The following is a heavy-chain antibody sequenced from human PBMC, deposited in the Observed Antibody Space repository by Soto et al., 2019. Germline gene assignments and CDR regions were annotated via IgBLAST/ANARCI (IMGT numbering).Heavy chain of an antibody. J-gene: IGHJ5*02. CDR2: ISAYNGNT. D-gene: IGHD4-17*01. CDR3: ARDIPVRYGDPFSP. Sequence: GASVKVSCKASGYTFTRYGISWVRQAPGQGLEWVGWISAYNGNTNYAQKLQGRVTMTTDTSTSTAYMELRSLRSDDTAVYYCARDIPVRYGDPFSPWGQGTLVTVSS. CDR1: GYTFTRYG. V-gene: IGHV1-18*04.